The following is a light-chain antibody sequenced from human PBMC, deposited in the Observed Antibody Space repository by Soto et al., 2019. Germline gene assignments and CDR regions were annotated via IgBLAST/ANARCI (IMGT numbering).Light chain of an antibody. CDR2: DVN. V-gene: IGLV2-14*01. Sequence: QSALTQPASVSGFPGQSVTLSCTGPRKDVGGYHYVSWYQKHPGKAPKLKIYDVNKRPSGVSNRFSGSKSGNTASLTISGIQAGDEADYYCSSYSNSSTLDVFGTGTKRTVL. J-gene: IGLJ1*01. CDR3: SSYSNSSTLDV. CDR1: RKDVGGYHY.